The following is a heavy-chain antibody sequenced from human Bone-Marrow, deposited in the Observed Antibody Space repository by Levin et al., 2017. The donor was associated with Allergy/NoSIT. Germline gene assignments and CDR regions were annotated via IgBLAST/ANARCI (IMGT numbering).Heavy chain of an antibody. CDR2: INTYNGNT. Sequence: ASVKVSCKAFAFTFTSYGISWVRQAPGQGLEWMGWINTYNGNTNYAQKLQDRVTMTTDTSTSTAYMELRSLGSDDTAVYYCARDGGSASFDYWGQGTLVTVSS. J-gene: IGHJ4*02. CDR3: ARDGGSASFDY. D-gene: IGHD6-25*01. V-gene: IGHV1-18*01. CDR1: AFTFTSYG.